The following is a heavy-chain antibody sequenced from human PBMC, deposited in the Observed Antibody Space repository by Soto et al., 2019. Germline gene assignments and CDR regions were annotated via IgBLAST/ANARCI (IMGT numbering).Heavy chain of an antibody. V-gene: IGHV3-48*01. D-gene: IGHD2-21*01. CDR2: ISSSSSTI. Sequence: EVQLVESGGGLVQPGGSLRLSCAASGFTFSSYSMNWVRQAPGKGLEWVSYISSSSSTIYYADSVKRRFTISRDNAKNSPYLQMNSLRAGDTAVYYYVRESYLFDYCGQGTLVTVSS. CDR1: GFTFSSYS. CDR3: VRESYLFDY. J-gene: IGHJ4*02.